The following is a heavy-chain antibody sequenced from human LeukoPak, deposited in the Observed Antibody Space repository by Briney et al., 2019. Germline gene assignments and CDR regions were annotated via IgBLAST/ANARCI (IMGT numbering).Heavy chain of an antibody. CDR2: IYYSGAT. CDR1: GGSIRSYY. Sequence: SETLSLTCTVSGGSIRSYYWSWIRQAPGKGLEWIGHIYYSGATNYNPSLKSRVTMSVDTSKNQFSLKLSSVTAADTAVYYCARRYYDSSGMDVWGQGTTVTVSS. J-gene: IGHJ6*02. V-gene: IGHV4-59*12. D-gene: IGHD3-3*01. CDR3: ARRYYDSSGMDV.